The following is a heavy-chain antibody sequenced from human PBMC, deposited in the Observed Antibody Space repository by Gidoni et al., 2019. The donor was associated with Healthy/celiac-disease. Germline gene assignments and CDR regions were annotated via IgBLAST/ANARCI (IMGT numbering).Heavy chain of an antibody. CDR1: GFTFSSYS. CDR2: ISSSSSYI. CDR3: ARDDDGEEQLVFDY. J-gene: IGHJ4*02. Sequence: EVQLVESGGGLVKPGGSLRLSCAASGFTFSSYSMNWVRQAPGKGLEWVSSISSSSSYIYYADSVKGRFTISRDNAKNSLYLQMNSLRAEDTAVYYCARDDDGEEQLVFDYWGQGTLVTVSS. D-gene: IGHD6-6*01. V-gene: IGHV3-21*01.